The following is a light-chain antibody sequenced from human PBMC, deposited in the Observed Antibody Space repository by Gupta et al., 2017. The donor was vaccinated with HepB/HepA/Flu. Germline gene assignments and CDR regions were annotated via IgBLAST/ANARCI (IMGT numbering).Light chain of an antibody. Sequence: EIVLTQSPATLSLSPGERATLSCMSSQSVSNYLAWYQQRPGQAHRLIIFDASHSATGIPARFSGSGCGTVLPLTISSVVPEDCAVYFCQQRSYRPLTFGGGTKVEIK. CDR2: DAS. J-gene: IGKJ4*01. CDR3: QQRSYRPLT. V-gene: IGKV3-11*01. CDR1: QSVSNY.